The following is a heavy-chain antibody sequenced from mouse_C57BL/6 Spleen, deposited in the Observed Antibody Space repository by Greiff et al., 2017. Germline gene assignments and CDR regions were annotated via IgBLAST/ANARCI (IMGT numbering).Heavy chain of an antibody. CDR1: GYTFTSYW. CDR3: ARERNWDLAWFAY. V-gene: IGHV1-52*01. D-gene: IGHD4-1*01. CDR2: IDPSDSET. J-gene: IGHJ3*01. Sequence: QVQLQQPGAELVRPGSSVKLSCKASGYTFTSYWMHWVKQRPIQGLEWIGNIDPSDSETHYNQKFKDKATLTVDTSSSTAYMQLSSLTSEDSAVYYCARERNWDLAWFAYWGQGTLVTVSA.